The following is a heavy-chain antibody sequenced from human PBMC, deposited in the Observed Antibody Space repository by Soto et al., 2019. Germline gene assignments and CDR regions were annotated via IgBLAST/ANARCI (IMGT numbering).Heavy chain of an antibody. J-gene: IGHJ4*02. CDR1: GGSISSYY. V-gene: IGHV4-59*01. CDR3: ARADAYSSGWNFDY. Sequence: PSETLSRTCIDSGGSISSYYWSWLRQPPGKVLEWIGYIYYSGSTNYNPSLKSRVTISVDTSKNQFSLKLSSVTAADTAVYYCARADAYSSGWNFDYWGQGTLVTVSS. D-gene: IGHD6-19*01. CDR2: IYYSGST.